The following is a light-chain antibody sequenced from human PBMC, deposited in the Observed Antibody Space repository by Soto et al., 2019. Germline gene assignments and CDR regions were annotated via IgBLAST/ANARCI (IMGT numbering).Light chain of an antibody. Sequence: EIVLTQSPGTLSLSPGERATLSCRASQSVSNNYLAWYQQKPGQAPRLLIYGASTRATGVPARFSGSGSGTEFTLTISSLQSEDFAVYYCQQYNTWPPYTFGQGTKVDIK. CDR2: GAS. CDR3: QQYNTWPPYT. V-gene: IGKV3-15*01. J-gene: IGKJ2*01. CDR1: QSVSNN.